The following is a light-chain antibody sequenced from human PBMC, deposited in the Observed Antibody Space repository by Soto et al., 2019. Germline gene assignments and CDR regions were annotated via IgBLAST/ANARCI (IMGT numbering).Light chain of an antibody. CDR1: QSINSW. J-gene: IGKJ1*01. CDR3: QQYYSYRWT. Sequence: DIQMTQSPSTLSASVGDRVTLTCRASQSINSWLAWYQQNPGKAPKLLIYKASSLESGVPSRFSGSGSGTEFTLTISRLQPDDFATFYCQQYYSYRWTFGQGTKVDIK. V-gene: IGKV1-5*03. CDR2: KAS.